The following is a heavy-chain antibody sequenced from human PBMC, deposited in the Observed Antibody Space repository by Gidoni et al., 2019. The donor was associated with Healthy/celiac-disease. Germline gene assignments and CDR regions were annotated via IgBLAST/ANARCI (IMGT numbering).Heavy chain of an antibody. Sequence: QVQLQESGPGLVTPSQTLSLTCTVSGGSISRGGYYWSWIRQHPGKGLAWIGYIYYSGSTYYNPSLKSRVTISVDTSKNQFSLKLSSVTAADTAVYYCARDRGYGSGSYDFDYWGQGTLVTVSS. J-gene: IGHJ4*02. CDR3: ARDRGYGSGSYDFDY. CDR2: IYYSGST. CDR1: GGSISRGGYY. V-gene: IGHV4-31*03. D-gene: IGHD3-10*01.